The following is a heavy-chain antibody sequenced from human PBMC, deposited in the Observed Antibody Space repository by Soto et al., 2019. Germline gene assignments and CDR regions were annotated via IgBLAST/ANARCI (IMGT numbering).Heavy chain of an antibody. CDR3: ARIDPPLMRAWFDP. CDR1: GDSISDNY. V-gene: IGHV4-59*12. CDR2: IYYSGST. Sequence: QVQLQESGPGLVKPSETLSLTCTVSGDSISDNYWSWIRQPPGKGLEWIGYIYYSGSTNYNPSLSGRVSMSVHTSKNQFSLTLTSVAAADTAFYSCARIDPPLMRAWFDPWGQGTLVTVSS. J-gene: IGHJ5*02.